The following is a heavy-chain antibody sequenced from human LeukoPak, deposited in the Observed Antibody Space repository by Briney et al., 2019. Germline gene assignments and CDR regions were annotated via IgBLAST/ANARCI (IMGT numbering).Heavy chain of an antibody. J-gene: IGHJ4*02. V-gene: IGHV3-74*01. D-gene: IGHD1-26*01. CDR2: INSDGSST. Sequence: GGSLRLSCAASGFTFSSYWMHWVRQAPGKGLVWVSRINSDGSSTSYADSVKGRFTISRDNAKNSLYLQMNSLRAEDTAVYYCARAGMGYYFDYWGQGTLVTVSS. CDR1: GFTFSSYW. CDR3: ARAGMGYYFDY.